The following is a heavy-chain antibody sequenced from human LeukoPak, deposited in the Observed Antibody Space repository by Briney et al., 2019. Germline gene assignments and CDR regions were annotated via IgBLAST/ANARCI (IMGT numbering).Heavy chain of an antibody. CDR3: ARANYDSIGYRRYYNYDGMYV. D-gene: IGHD3-22*01. CDR2: INHSAGT. CDR1: GGSFSGYY. Sequence: KPSETLTFTCAVDGGSFSGYYWSWSRQPPGKGLEWIGEINHSAGTNCNPSLKSRVTISGDTSKSQFSLKLSSVTAADTAVYYCARANYDSIGYRRYYNYDGMYVWGQGTTVTVSS. V-gene: IGHV4-34*01. J-gene: IGHJ6*01.